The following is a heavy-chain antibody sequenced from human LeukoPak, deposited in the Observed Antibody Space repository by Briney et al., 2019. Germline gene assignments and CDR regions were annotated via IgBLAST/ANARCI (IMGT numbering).Heavy chain of an antibody. CDR3: AKGKATGAVDWFDP. V-gene: IGHV3-23*01. CDR2: ITGGGVP. J-gene: IGHJ5*02. Sequence: GGSLRLSCAASGFTFSNFCMMWVRQAPGKGLGWVSSITGGGVPYYVDSVKGRFTVSRDNSKNTLYLQINSLTAEDTAFYYCAKGKATGAVDWFDPWGQGTLVTVSS. D-gene: IGHD2-8*02. CDR1: GFTFSNFC.